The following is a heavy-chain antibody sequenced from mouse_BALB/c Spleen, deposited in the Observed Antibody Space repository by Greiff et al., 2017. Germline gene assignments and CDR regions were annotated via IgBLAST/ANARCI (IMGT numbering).Heavy chain of an antibody. Sequence: QVQLQQSGAELVRPGVSVKISCKGSGYTFTDYAMHWVKQSHAKSLEWIGVISTYYGDASYNQKFKGKATMTVDKSSSTAYMELARLTSEDSAIYYCARATMITGDAMDYWGQGTSVTVSS. CDR1: GYTFTDYA. CDR3: ARATMITGDAMDY. V-gene: IGHV1S137*01. CDR2: ISTYYGDA. J-gene: IGHJ4*01. D-gene: IGHD2-4*01.